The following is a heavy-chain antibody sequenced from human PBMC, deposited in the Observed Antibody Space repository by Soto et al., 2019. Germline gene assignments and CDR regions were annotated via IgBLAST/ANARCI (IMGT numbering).Heavy chain of an antibody. D-gene: IGHD6-19*01. CDR3: ARRVPHPLGSGWYKLRGYYFDY. J-gene: IGHJ4*02. Sequence: QLQLQESGPGLVKPSETLSLTCTVSGGSISSSSYYWGWIRQPPGKGLEWIGSIYYSGSTYYNPSLKSRVTISVDTSKNQFSLKLSSVTAADTAVYYCARRVPHPLGSGWYKLRGYYFDYWGQGTLVTVSS. V-gene: IGHV4-39*01. CDR2: IYYSGST. CDR1: GGSISSSSYY.